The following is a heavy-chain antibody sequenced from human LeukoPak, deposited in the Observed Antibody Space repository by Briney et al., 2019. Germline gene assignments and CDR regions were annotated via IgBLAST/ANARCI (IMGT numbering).Heavy chain of an antibody. V-gene: IGHV1-2*02. CDR3: ARSGRVVVVPAAIPHY. D-gene: IGHD2-2*01. J-gene: IGHJ4*02. CDR2: INPNSGGT. CDR1: GYTFTGYY. Sequence: ASVKVSCKASGYTFTGYYMHWVRQAPGQGLEWMGWINPNSGGTNYAQKFQGRVTMTRDTSISTAYMELSRLRSDDTAVYYCARSGRVVVVPAAIPHYWGQGTPVTVSS.